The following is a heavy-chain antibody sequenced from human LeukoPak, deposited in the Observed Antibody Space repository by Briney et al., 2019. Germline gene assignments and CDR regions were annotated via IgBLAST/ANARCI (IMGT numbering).Heavy chain of an antibody. D-gene: IGHD5-18*01. V-gene: IGHV4-34*01. J-gene: IGHJ4*02. CDR2: INHSGST. Sequence: PSEPLSLTCAVYGGSFSGYYWSWIRQPPGKGLEWIGEINHSGSTNYNPSLKSRVTISVDTSKNQFSLKLSSVTAADMAVYYCARKYSYGPQEYWGQGTLVTVSS. CDR1: GGSFSGYY. CDR3: ARKYSYGPQEY.